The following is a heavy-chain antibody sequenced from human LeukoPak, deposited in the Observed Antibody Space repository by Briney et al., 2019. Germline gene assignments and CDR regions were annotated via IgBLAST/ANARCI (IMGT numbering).Heavy chain of an antibody. CDR1: GFTFSNCA. V-gene: IGHV3-23*01. CDR3: AKEQQWLSTGFDY. J-gene: IGHJ4*02. CDR2: VSGSGVST. Sequence: GGSLRLSCAASGFTFSNCAMTWVRQAPGKGLEWVSAVSGSGVSTYYADSVKGRFTISRDNSKNTLYLQMNSLRAEDTAVYYCAKEQQWLSTGFDYWGQGTLVIVSS. D-gene: IGHD6-19*01.